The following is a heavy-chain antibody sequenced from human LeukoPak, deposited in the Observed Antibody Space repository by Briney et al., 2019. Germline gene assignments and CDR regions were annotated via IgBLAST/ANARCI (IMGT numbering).Heavy chain of an antibody. CDR2: IRSKTEGETK. V-gene: IGHV3-15*01. J-gene: IGHJ4*02. D-gene: IGHD1-1*01. CDR3: ATGVVTGTSR. CDR1: RITFRNAW. Sequence: PGGSLRLSCAVSRITFRNAWMSWVRQAPGKGLEWVARIRSKTEGETKEYAASVKGRFTISRDDSRSRLYLQMNSLKTEDTAVYYCATGVVTGTSRWGQGTLVTVSS.